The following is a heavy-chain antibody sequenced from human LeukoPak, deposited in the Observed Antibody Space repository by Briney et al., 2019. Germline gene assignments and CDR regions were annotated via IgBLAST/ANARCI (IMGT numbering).Heavy chain of an antibody. V-gene: IGHV5-51*01. Sequence: GESLKISCKGSGYSFTSYWIGWVRQMPGKGLEWMGIIYPGDSDTRYSPSFQGQVTISADKSISTAYPQWSSLKASDTAMYYCARGIVATDHLFDYWGQGTLVTVSS. CDR2: IYPGDSDT. CDR1: GYSFTSYW. D-gene: IGHD5-12*01. J-gene: IGHJ4*02. CDR3: ARGIVATDHLFDY.